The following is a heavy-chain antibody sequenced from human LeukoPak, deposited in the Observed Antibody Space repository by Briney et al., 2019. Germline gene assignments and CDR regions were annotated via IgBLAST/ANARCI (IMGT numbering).Heavy chain of an antibody. V-gene: IGHV4-59*01. Sequence: SETLSLTCTVSGGSFSTNYWSWIRQPPGKGLEWIGYIYYSGSTNYNPSLKSRVTISVDTAKNQFSLKLSSVTAADTAVYYCARGRPDRQLIAWFDPWGQGTLVTVSS. D-gene: IGHD2-2*01. CDR1: GGSFSTNY. CDR3: ARGRPDRQLIAWFDP. CDR2: IYYSGST. J-gene: IGHJ5*02.